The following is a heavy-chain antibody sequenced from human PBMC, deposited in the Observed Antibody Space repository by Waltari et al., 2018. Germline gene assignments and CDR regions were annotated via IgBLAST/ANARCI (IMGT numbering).Heavy chain of an antibody. J-gene: IGHJ6*02. CDR3: ARERGDDYYYYGMDV. CDR2: IYSGGST. D-gene: IGHD2-21*01. CDR1: GFTVSSNY. V-gene: IGHV3-53*01. Sequence: EVQLVESGGGLIQPGGSLRLSCAASGFTVSSNYMTWVRQAPGKGLEWVSVIYSGGSTYYADSVKGRFTISRDTSKNTLYLQMNSLRAEDTAVYYCARERGDDYYYYGMDVWGQGTTVTVSS.